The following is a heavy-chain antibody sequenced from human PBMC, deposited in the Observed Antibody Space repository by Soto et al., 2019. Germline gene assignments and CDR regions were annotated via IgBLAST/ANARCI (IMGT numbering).Heavy chain of an antibody. Sequence: PGGSLRLSCAASGFTFSSYAMSWVRQAPGKGLEWVSAISGSGGSTYYADSVKGRFTISRDNSKNTLYLQMNSLRAEDTAVYYCAKGGDYDFWSGYHYYYGMDVWGQGTTVTVSS. CDR2: ISGSGGST. CDR1: GFTFSSYA. J-gene: IGHJ6*02. CDR3: AKGGDYDFWSGYHYYYGMDV. D-gene: IGHD3-3*01. V-gene: IGHV3-23*01.